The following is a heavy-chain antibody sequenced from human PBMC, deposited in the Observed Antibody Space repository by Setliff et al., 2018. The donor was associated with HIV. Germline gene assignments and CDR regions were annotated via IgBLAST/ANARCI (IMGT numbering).Heavy chain of an antibody. CDR2: ISWNNFPI. V-gene: IGHV3-9*01. CDR3: ATDFSISA. J-gene: IGHJ1*01. CDR1: GFSFHDYA. Sequence: GGSLRLSCAASGFSFHDYAIHWVRQVPGKGLEWVSGISWNNFPIGFVDSVKGRFTISRDNAKNSVYLQMNSLRAEDTAIYYCATDFSISAWGQGTLVTVSS. D-gene: IGHD2-2*01.